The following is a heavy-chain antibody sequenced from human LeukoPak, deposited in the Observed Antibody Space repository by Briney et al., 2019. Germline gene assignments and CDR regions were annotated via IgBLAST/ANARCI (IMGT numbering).Heavy chain of an antibody. Sequence: GGSLRLSCAASGFTFSSYAMHWVRQAPGKGLEYVSAICSNGGSTYYANSVKGRFTISRDNSKNTLYLQMGSLRAEDMAVYYCARQQGTNDAFDIWGQGTMVTVSS. V-gene: IGHV3-64*01. J-gene: IGHJ3*02. CDR3: ARQQGTNDAFDI. CDR1: GFTFSSYA. D-gene: IGHD6-13*01. CDR2: ICSNGGST.